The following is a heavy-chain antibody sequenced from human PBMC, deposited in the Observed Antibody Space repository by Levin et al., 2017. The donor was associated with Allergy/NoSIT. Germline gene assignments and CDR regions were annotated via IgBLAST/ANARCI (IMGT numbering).Heavy chain of an antibody. CDR2: IYYTGST. CDR3: ARDRTAYGGNSVVYYYGMDV. D-gene: IGHD4-23*01. V-gene: IGHV4-59*01. J-gene: IGHJ6*02. Sequence: PGGSLRLSCTVSGASIRSYYWSWIRQPPGKGLEWIGYIYYTGSTNYNPSLKSRVTISADTSKNQFSLTLSSVTTADTAVYYCARDRTAYGGNSVVYYYGMDVWGQGTTVTVSS. CDR1: GASIRSYY.